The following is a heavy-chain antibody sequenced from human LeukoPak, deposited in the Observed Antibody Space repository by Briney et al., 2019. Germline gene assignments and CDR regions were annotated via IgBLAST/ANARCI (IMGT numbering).Heavy chain of an antibody. D-gene: IGHD3-10*01. CDR2: ISYDGSNK. V-gene: IGHV3-30-3*01. CDR3: ARPIDSYGSGSYYKGYFDY. CDR1: GFTFSSYA. J-gene: IGHJ4*02. Sequence: GRSLRLSCAASGFTFSSYAMHWVRQAPGKGLEWVAVISYDGSNKYYADSVKGRFTISRDNSKNTLYLQMNSLRAEDTAVYYCARPIDSYGSGSYYKGYFDYWGQGTLVTVSS.